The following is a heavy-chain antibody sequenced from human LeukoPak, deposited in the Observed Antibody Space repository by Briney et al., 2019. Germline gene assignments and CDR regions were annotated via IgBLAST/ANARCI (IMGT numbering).Heavy chain of an antibody. CDR2: INPNSGGT. CDR3: ARDQGRLRDWFDP. Sequence: ASVKVSCKASGYTFTGYYMHWVRQAPGQGLEWMGWINPNSGGTNYAQKFQGRVTMTRDTSISTAYMELSRLGSDDTAVYYCARDQGRLRDWFDPWGQGTLVTVSS. V-gene: IGHV1-2*02. D-gene: IGHD2-21*01. J-gene: IGHJ5*02. CDR1: GYTFTGYY.